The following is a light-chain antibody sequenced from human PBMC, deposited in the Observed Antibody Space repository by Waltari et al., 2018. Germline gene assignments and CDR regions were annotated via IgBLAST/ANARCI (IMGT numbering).Light chain of an antibody. Sequence: DIQMTQSPSSLSASAGDRVTITCRASQGISTSLNWYQQKPGKAPKRLIYAASSLESGVPSRFSGSGSWTDFTLTISSLQPEDFATYYCLQYNSNPLTFGGGTKVEIK. V-gene: IGKV1-17*01. J-gene: IGKJ4*01. CDR1: QGISTS. CDR2: AAS. CDR3: LQYNSNPLT.